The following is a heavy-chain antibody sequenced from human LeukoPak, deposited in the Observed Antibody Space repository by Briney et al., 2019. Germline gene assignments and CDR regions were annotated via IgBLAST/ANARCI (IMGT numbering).Heavy chain of an antibody. CDR1: GGSISSYY. CDR2: IYYSGST. D-gene: IGHD3-22*01. CDR3: ATHSSTYYWFDY. Sequence: PSETLSLTCTVSGGSISSYYWSWIRQPPGKGLEWIGTIYYSGSTYYNPSLKSRVTISVDTSKNQFSLKLSSVTAADTAVYYCATHSSTYYWFDYWGQGTLVTVSS. J-gene: IGHJ4*02. V-gene: IGHV4-39*01.